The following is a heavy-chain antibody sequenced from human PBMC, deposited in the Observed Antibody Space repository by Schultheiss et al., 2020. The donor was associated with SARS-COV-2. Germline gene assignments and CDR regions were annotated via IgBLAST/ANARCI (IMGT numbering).Heavy chain of an antibody. CDR1: GGSISSSSYY. CDR2: INHSGST. Sequence: SETLSLTCTVSGGSISSSSYYWSWIRQHPGKGLEWIGEINHSGSTNYNPSLKSRVTISVDKSKNHFSLKLTSVTAADTAVYYCARAGREGDYSEHWFDPWGQGTLVTVSS. V-gene: IGHV4-39*07. J-gene: IGHJ5*02. D-gene: IGHD4-17*01. CDR3: ARAGREGDYSEHWFDP.